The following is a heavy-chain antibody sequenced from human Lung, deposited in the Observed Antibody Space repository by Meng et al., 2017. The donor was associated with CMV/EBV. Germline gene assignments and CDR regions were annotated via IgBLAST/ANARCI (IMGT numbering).Heavy chain of an antibody. V-gene: IGHV3-21*01. CDR2: ITGDSTYK. CDR1: GFTFGSHS. J-gene: IGHJ3*01. Sequence: ESXKISXAASGFTFGSHSMNWVRQAPGKGLEWVSSITGDSTYKHYADSLKGRFTISRDNAKNSLYLQKNSLRTEDTAVYYCARDSEDYDFWSADYTDACDFWGQGTXVNV. CDR3: ARDSEDYDFWSADYTDACDF. D-gene: IGHD3-3*01.